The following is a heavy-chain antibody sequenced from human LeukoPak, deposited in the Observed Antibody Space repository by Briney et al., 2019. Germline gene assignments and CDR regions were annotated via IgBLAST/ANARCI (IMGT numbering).Heavy chain of an antibody. CDR1: GGSISSYY. CDR2: IYYSGST. Sequence: SETLSLTCTVSGGSISSYYWSWIRQPPGKGLEWIGYIYYSGSTSYNPSLKSRVTISVDTSKNQFSLKLSSVTAADTAVYYCARGGYDAFDIWGQGTMVTVSS. J-gene: IGHJ3*02. V-gene: IGHV4-59*01. CDR3: ARGGYDAFDI. D-gene: IGHD1-26*01.